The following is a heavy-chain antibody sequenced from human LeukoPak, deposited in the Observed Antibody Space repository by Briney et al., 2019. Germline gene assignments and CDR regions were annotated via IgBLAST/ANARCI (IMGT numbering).Heavy chain of an antibody. CDR3: ARGGSSSWPSYYYYYGMDV. V-gene: IGHV3-48*01. J-gene: IGHJ6*02. D-gene: IGHD6-13*01. CDR1: GFIFSDYS. Sequence: GGSLRLPRAASGFIFSDYSMNWVGQAPGKGLEWVSFISSSRSTVYYADSVKGRFTVSRDNAKNSLYLHMNSLRAEDTAVYYCARGGSSSWPSYYYYYGMDVWGQGTTVTVSS. CDR2: ISSSRSTV.